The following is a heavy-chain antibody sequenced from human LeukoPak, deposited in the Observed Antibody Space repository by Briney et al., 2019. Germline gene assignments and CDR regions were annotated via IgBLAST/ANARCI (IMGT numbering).Heavy chain of an antibody. V-gene: IGHV1-2*02. CDR3: AILRLSTGLWWFFDL. CDR2: INPNSGDT. Sequence: ASVKVSFKASGYTFNSYYLHWVRQAPGQGREGMGWINPNSGDTKYAQKFQGRVTMTGDTSISKAYMELSRLRFDDTAVYYCAILRLSTGLWWFFDLWGRGTLVTVSS. J-gene: IGHJ2*01. D-gene: IGHD2-8*02. CDR1: GYTFNSYY.